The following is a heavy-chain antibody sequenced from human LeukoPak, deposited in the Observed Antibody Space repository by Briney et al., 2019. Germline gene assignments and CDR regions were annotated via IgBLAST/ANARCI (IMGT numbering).Heavy chain of an antibody. CDR3: ARVGDYGSGSYYGGDWFDP. D-gene: IGHD3-10*01. CDR1: GYTFTGYY. J-gene: IGHJ5*02. V-gene: IGHV1-2*02. Sequence: GASVKVSCKASGYTFTGYYMHWVRQAPGQGLEWMGWINPNSGGTNYAQKFQGRVTMTRDTSISTAYMELSRLRSDDTAVYYCARVGDYGSGSYYGGDWFDPWGQGTLVTVSS. CDR2: INPNSGGT.